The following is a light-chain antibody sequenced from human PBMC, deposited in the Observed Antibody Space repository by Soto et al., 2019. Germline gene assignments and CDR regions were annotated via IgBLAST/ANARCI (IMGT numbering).Light chain of an antibody. Sequence: DLQLTQSPSFLSASVGDRVTITCRASQGISTYLAWYLQRPGKAPKLLIYGASTLQSGVPSRFSGSGSGTEFTLTISSLQPEDFGTYYCQQLNSAWYAFGQGTKLEIK. J-gene: IGKJ2*01. CDR1: QGISTY. V-gene: IGKV1-9*01. CDR2: GAS. CDR3: QQLNSAWYA.